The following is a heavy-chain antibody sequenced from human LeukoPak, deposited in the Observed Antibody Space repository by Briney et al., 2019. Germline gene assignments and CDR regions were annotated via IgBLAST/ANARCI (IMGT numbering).Heavy chain of an antibody. D-gene: IGHD3-22*01. CDR2: IIPIFGTA. V-gene: IGHV1-69*13. CDR3: ARGNSSGYYGAFDI. Sequence: SVKVSCKASGGTFSSYAISWVRQAPGQGLEWMGGIIPIFGTANYAQKFQGRVTITADESTSTAYMELSSLRSEDTAVYYCARGNSSGYYGAFDIWGQGTMVTVSS. J-gene: IGHJ3*02. CDR1: GGTFSSYA.